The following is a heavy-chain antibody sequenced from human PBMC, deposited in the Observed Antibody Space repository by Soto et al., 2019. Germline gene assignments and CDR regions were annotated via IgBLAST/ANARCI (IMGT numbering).Heavy chain of an antibody. CDR2: ISDGPSTT. CDR1: GFTFTSYG. CDR3: TTDSRWTAAA. V-gene: IGHV3-23*01. Sequence: EVQLLESGGGLVQPGGSLRLSCAASGFTFTSYGMSWVRQAPGKGLEWVSGISDGPSTTYYADSVTGRFTTSGDNSKNTMYLQRINLRAEDTVVYYWTTDSRWTAAAWCQATLVTVPS. D-gene: IGHD6-25*01. J-gene: IGHJ5*02.